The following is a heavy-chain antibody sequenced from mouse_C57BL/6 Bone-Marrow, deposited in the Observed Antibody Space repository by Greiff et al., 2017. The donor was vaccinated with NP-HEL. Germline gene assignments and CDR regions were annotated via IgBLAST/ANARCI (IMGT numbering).Heavy chain of an antibody. D-gene: IGHD1-1*01. CDR1: GFTFSSYG. CDR2: ISSGGSYT. CDR3: ASTTVVAPVAY. V-gene: IGHV5-6*01. Sequence: DVHLVESGGDLVKPGGSLKLSCAASGFTFSSYGMSWVRQTPDKRLEWVATISSGGSYTYYPDSVKGRFTISRDNAKNTLYLQMSSLKSEDTAMYYCASTTVVAPVAYWGQGTLVTVSA. J-gene: IGHJ3*01.